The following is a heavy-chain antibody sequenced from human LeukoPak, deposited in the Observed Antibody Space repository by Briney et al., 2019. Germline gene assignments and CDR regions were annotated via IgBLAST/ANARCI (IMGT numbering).Heavy chain of an antibody. J-gene: IGHJ6*02. CDR2: IYYSGST. Sequence: SQTLSLTCTVSGASITSGNYYWSWIRQPPGRGLEWIGYIYYSGSTYYNPSLRSRNTISVDTSKNQFSLKLSSVTAADTAVYYCARYYFDGYGMDVWGQGTTVTVSS. D-gene: IGHD3-9*01. V-gene: IGHV4-30-4*01. CDR3: ARYYFDGYGMDV. CDR1: GASITSGNYY.